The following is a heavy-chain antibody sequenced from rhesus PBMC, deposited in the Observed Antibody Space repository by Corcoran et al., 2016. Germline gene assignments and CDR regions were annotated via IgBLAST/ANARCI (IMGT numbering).Heavy chain of an antibody. CDR2: ISGSSGST. CDR3: ASLRGY. J-gene: IGHJ4*01. V-gene: IGHV4-65*01. Sequence: QVQLQESGPGLVKPSETLSLTCAVSGGSVSSSNWWRWIRQPPGKGLEWIRYISGSSGSTYYNPSLQSRVTISTDTSKNQFSLKLGSVTAADTAVYYCASLRGYWGQGVLVTVSS. CDR1: GGSVSSSNW. D-gene: IGHD4-29*01.